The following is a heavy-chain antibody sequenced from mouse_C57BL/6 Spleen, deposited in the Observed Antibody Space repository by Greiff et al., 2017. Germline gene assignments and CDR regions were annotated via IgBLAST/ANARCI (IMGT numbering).Heavy chain of an antibody. CDR2: IYPGDGDT. CDR1: GYAFSSSW. CDR3: ARRVYGNQTFYAMDY. J-gene: IGHJ4*01. D-gene: IGHD1-1*01. V-gene: IGHV1-82*01. Sequence: VQLQESGPELVKPGASVKISCKASGYAFSSSWMNWVKQRPGKGLEWIGRIYPGDGDTNYNGKFKGKATLTADKSSSTAYMQLSSLTSEDSAVYFCARRVYGNQTFYAMDYWGQGTSVTVSS.